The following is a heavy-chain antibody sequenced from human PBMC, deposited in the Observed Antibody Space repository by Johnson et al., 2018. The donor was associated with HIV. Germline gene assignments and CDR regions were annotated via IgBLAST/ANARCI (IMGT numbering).Heavy chain of an antibody. CDR1: GFMFSSFA. Sequence: VQLVESGGGVVQPGRSLRLSCAASGFMFSSFAMHWVRQAPGKGLEWVAVISYDGSHKYYADSVKGRFTISRDNSKNTLYLQMNSLRAEDTAVYDCAREVAGDYGDSPGAFDIWGQGTMVTVSS. D-gene: IGHD4-17*01. J-gene: IGHJ3*02. CDR2: ISYDGSHK. V-gene: IGHV3-30*04. CDR3: AREVAGDYGDSPGAFDI.